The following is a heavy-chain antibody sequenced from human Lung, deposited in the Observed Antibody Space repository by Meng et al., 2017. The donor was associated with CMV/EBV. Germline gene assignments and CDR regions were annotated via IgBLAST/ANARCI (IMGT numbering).Heavy chain of an antibody. CDR3: ARGSYLAVEG. J-gene: IGHJ4*02. V-gene: IGHV4-59*11. CDR1: CGSINSHY. D-gene: IGHD2-21*01. CDR2: FYYRGNS. Sequence: RLRQSRTRVRNPSDSPSLTCTVSCGSINSHYWLWIRQPPGQGLEWLGYFYYRGNSNYNPSLKSRVTISVDTSKNLFSLNLTSVTAADAALYYCARGSYLAVEGWGLGTLVTVFS.